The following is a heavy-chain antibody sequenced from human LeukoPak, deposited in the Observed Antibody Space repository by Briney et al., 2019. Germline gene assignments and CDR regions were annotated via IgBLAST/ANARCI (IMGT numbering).Heavy chain of an antibody. CDR2: IYYSGST. D-gene: IGHD2-15*01. Sequence: SETLSLTCTVSGGSISSYYWSWIRQPPGKGLEWIGYIYYSGSTNYNPSLKSRVTISVDTSKNQFSLKLRSVTAADTAVYYCARACSGGSCYGTYNWFDPWGQGTLVTVSS. CDR1: GGSISSYY. V-gene: IGHV4-59*01. CDR3: ARACSGGSCYGTYNWFDP. J-gene: IGHJ5*02.